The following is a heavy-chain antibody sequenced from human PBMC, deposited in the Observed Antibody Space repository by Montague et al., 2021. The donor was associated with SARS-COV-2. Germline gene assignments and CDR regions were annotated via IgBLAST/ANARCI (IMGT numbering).Heavy chain of an antibody. J-gene: IGHJ6*02. V-gene: IGHV4-4*09. CDR2: IDNSGST. Sequence: SETLSLTCTVSGDPIRESHWSWIRQPPGKGLEWIGYIDNSGSTNYNPALESRVTLTVSASNNQFYLTLRSVTAADTAVYYCARLTGSRVYYYHYGLDVWGQGTTVTVSS. CDR1: GDPIRESH. CDR3: ARLTGSRVYYYHYGLDV. D-gene: IGHD1-20*01.